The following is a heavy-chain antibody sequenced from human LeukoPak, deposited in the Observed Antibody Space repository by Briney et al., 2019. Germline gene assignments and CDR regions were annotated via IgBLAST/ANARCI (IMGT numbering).Heavy chain of an antibody. CDR1: GGTFSSYA. CDR2: IIPIFGTA. CDR3: ASPSYYDFWSGYRIANYYYYMDV. J-gene: IGHJ6*03. Sequence: SVKVSCKASGGTFSSYAISWVRQAPGQGLEWMGGIIPIFGTANYAQKFQGRVTITTDESTSTAYMELSSLRSEDTAVYYCASPSYYDFWSGYRIANYYYYMDVWGKGTTVTVSS. D-gene: IGHD3-3*01. V-gene: IGHV1-69*05.